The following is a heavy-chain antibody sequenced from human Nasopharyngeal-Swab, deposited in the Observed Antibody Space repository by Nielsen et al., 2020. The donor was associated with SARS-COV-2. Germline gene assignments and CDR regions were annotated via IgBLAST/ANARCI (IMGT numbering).Heavy chain of an antibody. V-gene: IGHV3-30*18. J-gene: IGHJ6*02. Sequence: WIRQPPGKGLEWGAVISYDGSNKYYADSVKGRFSIFRDNSENSLYLQMNSLRAEDTAVYYCAKDLLRYFGWLSIYYYYYGMDVWGQGTTVTVSS. CDR2: ISYDGSNK. CDR3: AKDLLRYFGWLSIYYYYYGMDV. D-gene: IGHD3-9*01.